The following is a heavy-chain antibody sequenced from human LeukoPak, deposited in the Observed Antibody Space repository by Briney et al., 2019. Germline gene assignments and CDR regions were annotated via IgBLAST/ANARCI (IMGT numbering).Heavy chain of an antibody. J-gene: IGHJ4*02. CDR3: TRDYGAYGYYFDY. V-gene: IGHV3-21*01. CDR1: GFTFSVYT. Sequence: GGSLRLSCAASGFTFSVYTMNWVRQAPGKGLEWVSSISSSSSYTYYADSVKGRFTISRDNAKNSLHLQMNSLRAEDTAVYYCTRDYGAYGYYFDYWGQGTLVTVSS. D-gene: IGHD4-17*01. CDR2: ISSSSSYT.